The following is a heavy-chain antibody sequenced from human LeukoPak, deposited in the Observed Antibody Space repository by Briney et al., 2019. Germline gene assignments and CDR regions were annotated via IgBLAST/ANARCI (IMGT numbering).Heavy chain of an antibody. CDR2: INHSGST. V-gene: IGHV4-34*01. CDR3: ARTGNRQQLVLGY. Sequence: SETLSLTYAVYGGSFSGYYWSWIRQPPGKGLEWIGEINHSGSTNYNPSLKSRVTISVDTSKNQFSLKLSSVTAADTAVYYCARTGNRQQLVLGYWGQGTLVTVSS. J-gene: IGHJ4*02. D-gene: IGHD6-13*01. CDR1: GGSFSGYY.